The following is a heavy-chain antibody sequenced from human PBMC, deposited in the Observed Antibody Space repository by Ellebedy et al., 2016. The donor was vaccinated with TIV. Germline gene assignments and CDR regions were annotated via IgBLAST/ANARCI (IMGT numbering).Heavy chain of an antibody. CDR3: VSSVSVDAFDL. Sequence: SETLSLTCAVSGGSLGDNYWTWIRQPPGKGLEWIGYLYYTGSTNYNPSLKSRVTISVNTPRNQFSLKLNSVTAADTAVYYCVSSVSVDAFDLWGQGTMVTVSS. V-gene: IGHV4-59*01. CDR2: LYYTGST. D-gene: IGHD3-10*01. CDR1: GGSLGDNY. J-gene: IGHJ3*01.